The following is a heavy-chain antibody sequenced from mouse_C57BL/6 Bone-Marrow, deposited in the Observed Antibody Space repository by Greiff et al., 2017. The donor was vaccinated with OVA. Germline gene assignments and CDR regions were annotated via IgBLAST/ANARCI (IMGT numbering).Heavy chain of an antibody. V-gene: IGHV5-16*01. CDR2: INYDGSST. D-gene: IGHD1-1*01. Sequence: EVKLMESEGGLVQPGSSIKLSCTASGFTFSDYYMAWVRQVPEKGLEWVANINYDGSSTYYLDSLKSRFIISRDNAKNILYLQMSSLKSEDTATYYFARDYYGFAYWGQGTLVTVSA. CDR3: ARDYYGFAY. CDR1: GFTFSDYY. J-gene: IGHJ3*01.